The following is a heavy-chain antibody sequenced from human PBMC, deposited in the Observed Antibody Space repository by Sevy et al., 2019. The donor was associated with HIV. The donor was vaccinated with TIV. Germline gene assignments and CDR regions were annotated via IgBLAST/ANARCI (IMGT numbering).Heavy chain of an antibody. D-gene: IGHD1-7*01. V-gene: IGHV3-7*01. J-gene: IGHJ4*02. Sequence: GGSLRLSCAASGFTFSKYWMDWVRQAPGKGLEWVANIKQDAGQKYYVDSVKGRFTISRDNAKNSLYLQMNSLRAEDTAVYVCARDDGNYYFHYWGQGTLVTVSS. CDR2: IKQDAGQK. CDR1: GFTFSKYW. CDR3: ARDDGNYYFHY.